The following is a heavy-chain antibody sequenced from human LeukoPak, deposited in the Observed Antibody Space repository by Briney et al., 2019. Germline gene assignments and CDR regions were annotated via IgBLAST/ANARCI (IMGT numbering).Heavy chain of an antibody. CDR1: GYTFTGYY. Sequence: ASVKVSCKASGYTFTGYYMHWVRQAPGQGLEWMGWINPNSGGTNYAQKFQGRVTMARDTSISTAYMELSRLRSGDTAVYYCARDRGSGSLYYYYYGMDVWGQGTTVTVSS. CDR2: INPNSGGT. D-gene: IGHD3-10*01. CDR3: ARDRGSGSLYYYYYGMDV. J-gene: IGHJ6*02. V-gene: IGHV1-2*02.